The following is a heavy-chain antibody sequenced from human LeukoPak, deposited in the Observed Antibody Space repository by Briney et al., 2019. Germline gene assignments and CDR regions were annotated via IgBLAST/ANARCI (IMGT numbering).Heavy chain of an antibody. V-gene: IGHV3-7*01. J-gene: IGHJ4*02. D-gene: IGHD3-10*01. CDR3: ARDRVLLWFGEFRYFDY. CDR2: IKQDGSEK. Sequence: GGSLRLSCAASGFTFSSYWMSWVRQAPGKGLEWVANIKQDGSEKYYVDSVKGRFTISRDNAKNSLYLQMNSLRAEDTAVYYCARDRVLLWFGEFRYFDYWGQGTLVTVSS. CDR1: GFTFSSYW.